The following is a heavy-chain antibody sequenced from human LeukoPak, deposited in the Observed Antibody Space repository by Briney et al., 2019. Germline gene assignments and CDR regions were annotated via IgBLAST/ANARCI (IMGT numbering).Heavy chain of an antibody. CDR1: GFTFSSYS. V-gene: IGHV3-21*01. CDR3: ARDVKIASSYYDFWSGYYAGYGMDV. Sequence: GGSLRLSCAASGFTFSSYSMNWVRQAPGKGLEWVSSISSSSSYIYYADSVKGRFTISRDNAKNSLYLQMNSLRAEDTAVYYCARDVKIASSYYDFWSGYYAGYGMDVWGQGTTVTVSS. D-gene: IGHD3-3*01. J-gene: IGHJ6*02. CDR2: ISSSSSYI.